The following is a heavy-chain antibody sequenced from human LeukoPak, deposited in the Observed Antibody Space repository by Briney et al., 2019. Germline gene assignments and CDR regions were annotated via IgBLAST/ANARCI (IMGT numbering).Heavy chain of an antibody. CDR3: ATLGFSSGYYYYFDH. V-gene: IGHV4-34*01. J-gene: IGHJ4*02. D-gene: IGHD3-22*01. Sequence: SETLSLTCAVYGGSLSSCYWSWIRQSPGKGLEWIGEINQNGSTTYNPSLESRVTISIDTSKNQFSLKLSSVTAADTAVYYCATLGFSSGYYYYFDHWGQGTLVTVSS. CDR2: INQNGST. CDR1: GGSLSSCY.